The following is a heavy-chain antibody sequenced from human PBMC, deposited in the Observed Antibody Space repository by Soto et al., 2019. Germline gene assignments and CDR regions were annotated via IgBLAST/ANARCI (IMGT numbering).Heavy chain of an antibody. CDR3: ARDAIVVVVAATQKNYYYYGMDV. Sequence: QVQLQESGPGLVKPSGTLSLTCAVSGGSISSSNWWSWVRQPQGKGLEWIGEIYHSGSTNYNPSLKSRVTISVDKSKNQFSLKLSSVTAADTAVYYCARDAIVVVVAATQKNYYYYGMDVWGQRTTVTVSS. D-gene: IGHD2-15*01. CDR2: IYHSGST. V-gene: IGHV4-4*02. CDR1: GGSISSSNW. J-gene: IGHJ6*02.